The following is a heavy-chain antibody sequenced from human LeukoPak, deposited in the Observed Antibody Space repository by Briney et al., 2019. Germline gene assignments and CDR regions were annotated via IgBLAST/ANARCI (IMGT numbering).Heavy chain of an antibody. Sequence: GGSLRLSCAASRFTFSSYSMNWVRQAPGKGLEWVSSISSSGSYIYYADSVKGRFTISRDNSKNTLYLQMNSLRAEDTAVYYCARGRNWFDPWGQGTLVTVSS. V-gene: IGHV3-21*04. CDR1: RFTFSSYS. J-gene: IGHJ5*02. CDR3: ARGRNWFDP. CDR2: ISSSGSYI.